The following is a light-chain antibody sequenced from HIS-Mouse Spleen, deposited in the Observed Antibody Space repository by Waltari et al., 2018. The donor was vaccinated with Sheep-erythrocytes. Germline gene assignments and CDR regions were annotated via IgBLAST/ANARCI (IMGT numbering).Light chain of an antibody. J-gene: IGLJ1*01. CDR1: SRDVGGYNY. Sequence: QSALTQPRSVSGSPGQSVTIPCPGPSRDVGGYNYFSWYQQHPGKAPKLMIYDVSKRPSGVPDRFSGSKSGNTASLTISGLQAEDEADYYCCSYAGSYNHVFATGTKVTVL. CDR2: DVS. V-gene: IGLV2-11*01. CDR3: CSYAGSYNHV.